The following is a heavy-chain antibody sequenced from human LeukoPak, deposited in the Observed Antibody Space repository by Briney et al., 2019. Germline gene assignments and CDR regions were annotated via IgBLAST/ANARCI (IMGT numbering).Heavy chain of an antibody. CDR3: ARAGWELPNFDY. CDR2: IYYSGST. D-gene: IGHD1-26*01. Sequence: PSETLSLTCTVSGGSISSSSYYWGWIRQPPGKGLEWIGSIYYSGSTYYNPSLKSRVTISVDKSKNQFSLKLSSVTAADTAVYYCARAGWELPNFDYWGQGTLVTVSS. J-gene: IGHJ4*02. CDR1: GGSISSSSYY. V-gene: IGHV4-39*07.